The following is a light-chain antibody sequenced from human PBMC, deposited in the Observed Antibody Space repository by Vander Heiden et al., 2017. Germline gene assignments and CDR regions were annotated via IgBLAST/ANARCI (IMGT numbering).Light chain of an antibody. CDR2: EGS. CDR3: CSYAGSSTWV. CDR1: SSDAGRYNL. Sequence: QSALTQPASVSGSPGQSITISCTGTSSDAGRYNLVSWYQQHPGKPPKLMIYEGSKRPSGVSNRFSGSKSGNTASLTISGLQAEDEADYYCCSYAGSSTWVFGGGTKLTVL. V-gene: IGLV2-23*01. J-gene: IGLJ3*02.